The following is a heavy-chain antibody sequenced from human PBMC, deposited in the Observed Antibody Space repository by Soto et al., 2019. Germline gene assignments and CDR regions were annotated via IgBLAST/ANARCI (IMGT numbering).Heavy chain of an antibody. J-gene: IGHJ6*02. CDR2: IYYSGST. D-gene: IGHD3-22*01. Sequence: SETLSLTCTVSGGSISSGGYYWSWISQHPGKGLQWIGYIYYSGSTYYNPSLKSRVTISVDTSKNQFSLKLSYVTAADTAVYYGARSEVGVMYGRDGWGQGST. CDR3: ARSEVGVMYGRDG. V-gene: IGHV4-31*03. CDR1: GGSISSGGYY.